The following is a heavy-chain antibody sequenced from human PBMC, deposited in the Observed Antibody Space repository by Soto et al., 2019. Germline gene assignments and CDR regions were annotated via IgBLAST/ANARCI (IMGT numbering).Heavy chain of an antibody. J-gene: IGHJ1*01. CDR3: ARGETARGSRRLHREYFQH. CDR2: VNHSGSP. CDR1: GGSFSGYY. Sequence: QVQLQQWGAGLLKPSETLSLTCAVYGGSFSGYYWSWIRQPPGKGLEWIGEVNHSGSPNYNPSLKSLVSIAVVTSKNHFSLKLSSVTAEDTAVYYCARGETARGSRRLHREYFQHWGQGTLVTVSS. V-gene: IGHV4-34*01. D-gene: IGHD6-25*01.